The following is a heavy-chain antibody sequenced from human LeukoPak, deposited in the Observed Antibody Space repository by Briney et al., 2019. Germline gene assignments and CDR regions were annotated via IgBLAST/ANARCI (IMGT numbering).Heavy chain of an antibody. CDR1: GFTFINYW. D-gene: IGHD5-12*01. CDR3: ARRSGYEIVDY. CDR2: IKQDGSEK. V-gene: IGHV3-7*01. J-gene: IGHJ4*02. Sequence: GGSLRLSCAASGFTFINYWMSWVRQAPGKGLEWVANIKQDGSEKYYVDSVKGRFTISRDNAKNSLYLQMNSLRAEDTAVYYCARRSGYEIVDYWGQGTLVTVSS.